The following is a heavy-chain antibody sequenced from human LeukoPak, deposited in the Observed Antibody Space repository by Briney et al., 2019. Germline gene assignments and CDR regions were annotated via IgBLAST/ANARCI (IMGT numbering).Heavy chain of an antibody. Sequence: PSQTLSLTCTVSGGSISSGGYYWSWIRQPPGKGLEWIGYIYHSGSTYYNPSLKSRVTISVDTSKNQFSLKLSSVTAADTAVYYCARVGYYDSSGYPWDYWGQGTLVTVSS. J-gene: IGHJ4*02. CDR2: IYHSGST. D-gene: IGHD3-22*01. CDR3: ARVGYYDSSGYPWDY. CDR1: GGSISSGGYY. V-gene: IGHV4-30-2*01.